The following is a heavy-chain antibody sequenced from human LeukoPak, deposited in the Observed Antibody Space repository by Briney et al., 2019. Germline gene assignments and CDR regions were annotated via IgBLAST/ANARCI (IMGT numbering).Heavy chain of an antibody. V-gene: IGHV5-51*01. CDR3: ARRDSSGYYLDY. D-gene: IGHD3-22*01. J-gene: IGHJ4*02. CDR2: IFPGYSNT. Sequence: ESLKISCETSGYKFTSYWIAWVRQMPGKGLEWMGIIFPGYSNTRYSPSFQGQVTISVDKSITTAYLQWSSLKASDTAMYYCARRDSSGYYLDYWGQGTLVTVSS. CDR1: GYKFTSYW.